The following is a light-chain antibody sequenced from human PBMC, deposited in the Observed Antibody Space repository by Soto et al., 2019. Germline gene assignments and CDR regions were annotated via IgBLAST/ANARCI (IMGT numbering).Light chain of an antibody. CDR3: QQYKDWPTT. Sequence: MVMKQSPTTVSVSRGQRASLSCRASQSVSTTVAWYHQKPGQAPRLLVYGASTRATGIPARLSGSGAGTDFTLTITSLQSEDFGVYFCQQYKDWPTTLGQGTKVDIK. CDR1: QSVSTT. CDR2: GAS. J-gene: IGKJ1*01. V-gene: IGKV3-15*01.